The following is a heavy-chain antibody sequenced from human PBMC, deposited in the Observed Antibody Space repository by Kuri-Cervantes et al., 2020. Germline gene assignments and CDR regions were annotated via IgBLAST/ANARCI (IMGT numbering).Heavy chain of an antibody. CDR2: ISSSSSYI. J-gene: IGHJ4*02. CDR1: GFTFSSYG. V-gene: IGHV3-21*01. CDR3: ARGGSSWLDY. Sequence: GESLKISCAASGFTFSSYGMHWVRQAPGKGLEWVSSISSSSSYIYYADSVKGRFTISRDNAKNSLYLQMNSLRAEDTAVYYRARGGSSWLDYWGQGTLVTVSS. D-gene: IGHD6-13*01.